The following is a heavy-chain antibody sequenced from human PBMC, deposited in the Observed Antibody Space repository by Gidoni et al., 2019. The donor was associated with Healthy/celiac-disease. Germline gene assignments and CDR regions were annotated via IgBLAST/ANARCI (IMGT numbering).Heavy chain of an antibody. Sequence: EVQLVESGGGLVTPGGSLRLSCAASGFTFSSYSMNWVRQAPGKGLEWVSSISSSSSYIYYADSVKGRFTISRDNAKNSLYLQMNSLRAEDTAVYYCARAPDIVVVPAAGGYYYYGMDVWGQGTTVTVSS. V-gene: IGHV3-21*01. D-gene: IGHD2-2*01. CDR2: ISSSSSYI. CDR3: ARAPDIVVVPAAGGYYYYGMDV. CDR1: GFTFSSYS. J-gene: IGHJ6*02.